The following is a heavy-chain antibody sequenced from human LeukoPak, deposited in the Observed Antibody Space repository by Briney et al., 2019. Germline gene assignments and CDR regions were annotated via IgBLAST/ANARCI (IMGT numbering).Heavy chain of an antibody. CDR3: ARDIAGRGYFDY. CDR2: IYYSGTT. J-gene: IGHJ4*02. CDR1: GGSISSGGYY. D-gene: IGHD1-26*01. V-gene: IGHV4-31*03. Sequence: SETLSLTCTVSGGSISSGGYYWSWIRQYPGKGLEWIGYIYYSGTTYFNPSLKGRLTISVDTSKNQFSLKLSSVTAADTAVYYCARDIAGRGYFDYWGQGTLVTVSS.